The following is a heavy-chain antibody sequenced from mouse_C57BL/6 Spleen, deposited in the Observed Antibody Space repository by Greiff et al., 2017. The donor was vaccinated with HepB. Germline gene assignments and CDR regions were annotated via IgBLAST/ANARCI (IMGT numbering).Heavy chain of an antibody. J-gene: IGHJ2*01. Sequence: QVQLKQSGAELARPGASVKLSCKASGYTFTSYGISWVKQSTGQGLEWIGEIYPRSGNTYYNEKFKGKATLTADKSSSTAYMELRSLTSEDSAVYFCARAYGGYYDYFDYWGQGTTLTVSS. CDR1: GYTFTSYG. V-gene: IGHV1-81*01. CDR3: ARAYGGYYDYFDY. D-gene: IGHD2-3*01. CDR2: IYPRSGNT.